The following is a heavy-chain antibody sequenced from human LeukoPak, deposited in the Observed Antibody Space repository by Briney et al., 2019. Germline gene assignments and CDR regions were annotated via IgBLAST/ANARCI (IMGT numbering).Heavy chain of an antibody. CDR2: IYDSGST. V-gene: IGHV4-39*01. J-gene: IGHJ5*02. D-gene: IGHD3-10*01. Sequence: GSLRLSCAASGLTVNSNYMSWVRQPPGKGLEWIGSIYDSGSTYYNPSLKSRVTISVDTSKNQFSLKLNSVTAADTAVYYCARHYGPWGQGTLVTVSS. CDR3: ARHYGP. CDR1: GLTVNSNY.